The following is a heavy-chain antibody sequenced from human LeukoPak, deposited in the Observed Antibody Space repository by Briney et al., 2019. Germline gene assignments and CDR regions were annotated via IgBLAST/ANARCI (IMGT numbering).Heavy chain of an antibody. J-gene: IGHJ5*02. Sequence: PSETLSLTCTVSGGSISSHYWTWIRQPPGKGLEWIGYIYYSGTTNYNPSLKSRVTISVDTSKNQFSLKLSYVTAADTAVYYCARDAGKSLVAVAGSGWYDPWGQGTLVTVSS. D-gene: IGHD6-19*01. CDR1: GGSISSHY. CDR2: IYYSGTT. CDR3: ARDAGKSLVAVAGSGWYDP. V-gene: IGHV4-59*11.